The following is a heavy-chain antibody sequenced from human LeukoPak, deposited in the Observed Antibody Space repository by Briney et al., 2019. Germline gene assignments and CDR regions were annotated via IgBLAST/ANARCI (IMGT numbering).Heavy chain of an antibody. V-gene: IGHV3-15*07. CDR1: GFTFSNAW. D-gene: IGHD5-18*01. Sequence: GGSLRLSCAASGFTFSNAWMNWVRQAPGKGLEWVGRIKSKTDGGTTDHAAPVKGRFTISRDDSKNTLYLQMNSLKTEDTAVYYCTTREWIQLWLLSYWGQGTLVTVSS. CDR3: TTREWIQLWLLSY. CDR2: IKSKTDGGTT. J-gene: IGHJ4*02.